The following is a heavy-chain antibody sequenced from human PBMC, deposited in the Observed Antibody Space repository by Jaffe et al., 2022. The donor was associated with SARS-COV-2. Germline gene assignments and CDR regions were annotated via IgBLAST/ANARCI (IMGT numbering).Heavy chain of an antibody. J-gene: IGHJ6*02. CDR3: AKDRYSSSWYTPYYYYGMDV. CDR1: GFTFSSYA. CDR2: ISGSGGST. V-gene: IGHV3-23*01. D-gene: IGHD6-13*01. Sequence: EVQLLESGGGLVQPGGSLRLSCAASGFTFSSYAMSWVRQAPGKGLEWVSAISGSGGSTYYADSVKGRFTISRDNSKNTLYLQMNSLRAEDTAVYYCAKDRYSSSWYTPYYYYGMDVWGQGTTVTVSS.